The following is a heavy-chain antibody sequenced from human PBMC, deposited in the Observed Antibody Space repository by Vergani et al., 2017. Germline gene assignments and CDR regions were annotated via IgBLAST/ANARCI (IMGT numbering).Heavy chain of an antibody. V-gene: IGHV1-69*13. J-gene: IGHJ4*02. D-gene: IGHD3-10*01. CDR2: IIPIFGTA. CDR3: ARMEVLWFGELLSFDY. CDR1: GGTSSSYA. Sequence: QVQLVQSGAEVKKPGSSVKVSCKASGGTSSSYAISWVRQAPGQGLEWMGRIIPIFGTANYAQKFQGRVTITADESTSTAYMELSSLRSEDTAVYYCARMEVLWFGELLSFDYWGQGTLVTVSS.